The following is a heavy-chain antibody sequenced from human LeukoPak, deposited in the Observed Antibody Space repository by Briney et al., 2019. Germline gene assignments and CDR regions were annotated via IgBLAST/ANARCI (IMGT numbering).Heavy chain of an antibody. CDR1: GFTFTNYV. D-gene: IGHD1-26*01. V-gene: IGHV3-30*02. CDR2: IRSDGTNE. J-gene: IGHJ4*02. Sequence: GGSLRLSCVASGFTFTNYVIHWVRQAPGKGLEWVAFIRSDGTNEYSTDYVQGRFTISRDNAKNSLYLQMNSLRAEDTAVYYCARDPVGATYFDYWGQGTLVTVSS. CDR3: ARDPVGATYFDY.